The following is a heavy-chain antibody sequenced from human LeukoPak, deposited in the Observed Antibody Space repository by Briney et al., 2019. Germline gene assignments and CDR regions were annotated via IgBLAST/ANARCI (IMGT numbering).Heavy chain of an antibody. V-gene: IGHV1-69*13. Sequence: SVKVSCKASGGTFSSYAISWVRQAPGQGLEWMGGIIPIFGTANYAQKFQGRVTITADESTSTAYMELSSLRSEDTAVYYCATSAGLTGTTFDYWGQGTLVTVSS. CDR1: GGTFSSYA. CDR2: IIPIFGTA. D-gene: IGHD1-7*01. CDR3: ATSAGLTGTTFDY. J-gene: IGHJ4*02.